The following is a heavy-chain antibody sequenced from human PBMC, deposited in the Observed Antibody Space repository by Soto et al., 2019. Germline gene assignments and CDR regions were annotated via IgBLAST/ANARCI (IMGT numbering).Heavy chain of an antibody. Sequence: ETLSLTCTVSGGSIISYYCIFSRQPPFRGLEWIGYIYYSGSTNYNPSLKSRVTISVDTSKNQFSLKLSSVTAADTAVYYCARESGYCTNGVCYQRFDPWGQGTLVTVSS. CDR3: ARESGYCTNGVCYQRFDP. CDR1: GGSIISYY. V-gene: IGHV4-59*01. CDR2: IYYSGST. J-gene: IGHJ5*02. D-gene: IGHD2-8*01.